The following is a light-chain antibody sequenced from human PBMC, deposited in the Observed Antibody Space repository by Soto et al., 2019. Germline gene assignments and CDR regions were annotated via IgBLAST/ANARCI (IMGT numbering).Light chain of an antibody. CDR1: QTTSSW. CDR3: QHYNSYSEA. V-gene: IGKV1-5*03. CDR2: KAS. J-gene: IGKJ1*01. Sequence: DIQMTQSPSTLSGSVGDRATITCRASQTTSSWLAWYQQKPGKAPKLLIYKASTLKSGVPSRFSGSGSGTEFTLTISSLQPDDFATYYCQHYNSYSEAFGQGTKVDIK.